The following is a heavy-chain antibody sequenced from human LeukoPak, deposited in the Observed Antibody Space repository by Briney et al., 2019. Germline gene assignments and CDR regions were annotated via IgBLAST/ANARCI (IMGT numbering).Heavy chain of an antibody. CDR1: GFTFSSYA. CDR3: ATGGPLDHYDSTGSH. Sequence: GGSLRLSCAASGFTFSSYAMSWVRQAPGKGLEWVSAISGSGGSTYYADSVKGRFTTSRDNSKNTLYLQMNSLRAEDTAVYYCATGGPLDHYDSTGSHWGQGTLVTVSS. V-gene: IGHV3-23*01. D-gene: IGHD3-22*01. J-gene: IGHJ4*02. CDR2: ISGSGGST.